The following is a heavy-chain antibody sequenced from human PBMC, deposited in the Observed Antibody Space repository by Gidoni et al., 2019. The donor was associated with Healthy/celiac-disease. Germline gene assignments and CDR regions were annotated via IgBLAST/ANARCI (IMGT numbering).Heavy chain of an antibody. D-gene: IGHD6-19*01. Sequence: EVQLVESGGGVVKPGGSLRLSCAASGLTFSNAWRSWVRQAPGKGLEWVGRIDSKTDGVTTDDAAPVKGIFIISREDSKTTLYLKMNSLITEDTSVYYCTTDTQGVYSSGWWRDAFDIWGQGTMVTVSS. CDR2: IDSKTDGVTT. V-gene: IGHV3-15*04. J-gene: IGHJ3*02. CDR1: GLTFSNAW. CDR3: TTDTQGVYSSGWWRDAFDI.